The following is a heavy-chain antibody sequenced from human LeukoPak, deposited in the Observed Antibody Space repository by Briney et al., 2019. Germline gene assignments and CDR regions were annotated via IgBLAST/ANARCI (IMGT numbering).Heavy chain of an antibody. V-gene: IGHV4-39*01. CDR2: IFYSGST. CDR1: GXSISSSSFY. J-gene: IGHJ3*02. CDR3: ARHSRSGYSDYESAFDI. Sequence: SETLSLTCTVSGXSISSSSFYWDWIRQPPGKGLEWIGTIFYSGSTYYNPSLKSRITISVDTSKNQFSLKLSSVTAADTAVYYCARHSRSGYSDYESAFDIWGQGTLVIVSS. D-gene: IGHD5-12*01.